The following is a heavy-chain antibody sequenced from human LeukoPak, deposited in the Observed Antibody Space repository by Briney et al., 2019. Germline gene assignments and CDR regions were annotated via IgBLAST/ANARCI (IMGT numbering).Heavy chain of an antibody. CDR1: GGTFSSYA. J-gene: IGHJ4*02. Sequence: ASVKVSCKASGGTFSSYAISWVRHAPGQGLELKGGIIPIFATANYAHKFQDRVTITTDESTSTAYMQLSSLRPEHTGVYYCASSPRSDSSGYPFVYWGQGPLVPVSS. CDR3: ASSPRSDSSGYPFVY. V-gene: IGHV1-69*05. CDR2: IIPIFATA. D-gene: IGHD3-22*01.